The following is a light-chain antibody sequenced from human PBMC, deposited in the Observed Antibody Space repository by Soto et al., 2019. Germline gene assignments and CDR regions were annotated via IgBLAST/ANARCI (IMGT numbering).Light chain of an antibody. CDR1: QSISSW. CDR2: KAS. CDR3: QQYNSYSQT. V-gene: IGKV1-5*03. Sequence: DNQITQSPSTLSASVGDRVTITFRASQSISSWLAWYQQKPGKAPKLLIYKASSLESGVPSRFSGSGSGTEFTLTISSLQPDDFATYYCQQYNSYSQTFGQGTKVDI. J-gene: IGKJ1*01.